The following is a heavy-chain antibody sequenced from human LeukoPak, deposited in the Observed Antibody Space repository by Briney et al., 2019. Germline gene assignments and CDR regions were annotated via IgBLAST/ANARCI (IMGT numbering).Heavy chain of an antibody. Sequence: SETLFLTCTVSGGSISSHYWSWIRQPPGKGLEWNGHIYYSGSTHYNPSLKSRVTISVDTSKNQFSLKLSSVTAADTAVYYCARREKAYYYYYGMDVWGQGTTVTVSS. CDR1: GGSISSHY. J-gene: IGHJ6*02. CDR2: IYYSGST. CDR3: ARREKAYYYYYGMDV. V-gene: IGHV4-59*08.